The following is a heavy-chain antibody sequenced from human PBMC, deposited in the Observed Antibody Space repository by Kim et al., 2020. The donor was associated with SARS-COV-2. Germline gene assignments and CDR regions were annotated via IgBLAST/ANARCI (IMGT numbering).Heavy chain of an antibody. D-gene: IGHD2-15*01. CDR2: VYPSGTA. Sequence: SETLSLTCSVSGDSIIGYYWSWIRQSPGNGLEWIACVYPSGTADCNPYRMSRATASEDTSKNQFSLNLNSVTAADTAVYYCVRHLRIGRGAFDIWGQGTKVTVSS. V-gene: IGHV4-59*13. CDR3: VRHLRIGRGAFDI. CDR1: GDSIIGYY. J-gene: IGHJ3*02.